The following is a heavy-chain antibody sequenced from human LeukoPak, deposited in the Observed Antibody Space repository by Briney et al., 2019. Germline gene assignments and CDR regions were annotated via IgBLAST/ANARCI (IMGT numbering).Heavy chain of an antibody. V-gene: IGHV1-2*02. D-gene: IGHD2-21*01. CDR3: ARMEHIVVVIDY. J-gene: IGHJ4*02. Sequence: EASVKVSCKASGYTFTGYYMHWVRQAPGQGLEWMGWINPNSGGTNYAQKFQGRVTMTRDTSISTAYMELSRLRPDDTAVYYCARMEHIVVVIDYWGQGTLVTVSS. CDR2: INPNSGGT. CDR1: GYTFTGYY.